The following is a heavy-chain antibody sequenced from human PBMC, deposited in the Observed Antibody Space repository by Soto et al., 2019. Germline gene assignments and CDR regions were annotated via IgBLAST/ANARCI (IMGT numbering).Heavy chain of an antibody. V-gene: IGHV4-31*03. CDR3: ARYLLSGSYPSAFDI. J-gene: IGHJ3*02. Sequence: QVQLQESGPGLVKPSQTLSLTCSVSGGSIRSGGYYWSWIRQHPGRGLECIGYIYYSGSTYHNPSLKSRVSISVDTSKHQFSLKLTSVTAADTAVYYCARYLLSGSYPSAFDIWGQGTMVTVSS. D-gene: IGHD1-26*01. CDR1: GGSIRSGGYY. CDR2: IYYSGST.